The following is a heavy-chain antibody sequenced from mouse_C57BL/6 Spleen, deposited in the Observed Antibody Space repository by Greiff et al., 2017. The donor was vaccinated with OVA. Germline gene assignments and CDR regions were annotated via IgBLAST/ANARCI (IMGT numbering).Heavy chain of an antibody. CDR3: ARTGDYGSSLFFDY. V-gene: IGHV5-16*01. J-gene: IGHJ2*01. CDR1: GFPFSDYY. D-gene: IGHD1-1*01. CDR2: INYDGSST. Sequence: EVMLVESEGGLVQPGSSMKLSCTASGFPFSDYYMAWVRQVPEKGLEWVANINYDGSSTYYLDSLKSRFIISRDNAKNILDLQMSSLKYEDTATYYCARTGDYGSSLFFDYWGKGTTLTVSS.